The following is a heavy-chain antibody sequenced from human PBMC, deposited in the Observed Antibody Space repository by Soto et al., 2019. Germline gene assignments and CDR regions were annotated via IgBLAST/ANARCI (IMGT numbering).Heavy chain of an antibody. Sequence: GGSLRLSCVVSGFTFSDYAMHWVRQAPGKGLEWVTLISYDESSKYFADSVQGRFSISRDNPKKELYLQMNSLKTEDTAVYYCTPGIAAAGTRYYYYYGMDVWGQGTTVTVSS. CDR2: ISYDESSK. J-gene: IGHJ6*02. V-gene: IGHV3-30-3*01. CDR1: GFTFSDYA. CDR3: TPGIAAAGTRYYYYYGMDV. D-gene: IGHD6-13*01.